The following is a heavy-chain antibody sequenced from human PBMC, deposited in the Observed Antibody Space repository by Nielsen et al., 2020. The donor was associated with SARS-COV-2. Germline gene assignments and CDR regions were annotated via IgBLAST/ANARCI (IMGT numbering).Heavy chain of an antibody. CDR3: ARTAGTTASLAFDI. V-gene: IGHV4-30-4*01. CDR2: IYHSGST. D-gene: IGHD1-1*01. CDR1: GASISSGDYY. Sequence: SETLSLTCTVSGASISSGDYYWSWIRQPPGKGLEWITYIYHSGSTYYNPSLKSRVTISVDTSKNQFSLKLSSVTAADTAVYYCARTAGTTASLAFDIWGQGTMVTVSS. J-gene: IGHJ3*02.